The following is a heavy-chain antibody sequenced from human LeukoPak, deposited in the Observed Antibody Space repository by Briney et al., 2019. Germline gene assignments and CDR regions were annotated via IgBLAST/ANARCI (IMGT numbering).Heavy chain of an antibody. D-gene: IGHD3-22*01. CDR2: ISPRGDST. CDR1: GFTFSDWY. V-gene: IGHV3-11*01. J-gene: IGHJ5*01. Sequence: GGSLRLSCAASGFTFSDWYISWIRQAPGKGLEWVSYISPRGDSTYYGDSVKGRFTISRDNAKNSVSLHMNSLRAEDTAVYYCVRDRGYSTFDFWGQGTQVTVSS. CDR3: VRDRGYSTFDF.